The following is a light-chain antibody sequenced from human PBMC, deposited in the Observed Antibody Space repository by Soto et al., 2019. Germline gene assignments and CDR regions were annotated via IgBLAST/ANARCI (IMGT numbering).Light chain of an antibody. CDR2: KAS. CDR1: QSISNR. J-gene: IGKJ1*01. V-gene: IGKV1-5*03. Sequence: DIQMTQSPSTLSASVGDRVTITCRASQSISNRLAWYQQKPGKVPKLLIYKASSLESGVPSRFSGSGSGTEFTLTISSLQPDDFATYFCQQYDSYPRTFGQGTKVEIK. CDR3: QQYDSYPRT.